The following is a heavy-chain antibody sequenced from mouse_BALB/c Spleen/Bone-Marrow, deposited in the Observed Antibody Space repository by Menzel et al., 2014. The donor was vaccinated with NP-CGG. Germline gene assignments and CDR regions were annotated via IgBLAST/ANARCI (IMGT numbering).Heavy chain of an antibody. D-gene: IGHD2-1*01. CDR1: GFAFSYHD. CDR3: ARHPRRSTKNHYSMDY. CDR2: VSSGGHST. Sequence: EVMLVESGGGLVKPGGSLKLSCAASGFAFSYHDMSWVRQTPEKRLEWVAYVSSGGHSTYFTDTVKGRFTISRDNAKNTLCLQMISLNSEDTDMYYCARHPRRSTKNHYSMDYWGQGTSVTVSS. V-gene: IGHV5-12-1*01. J-gene: IGHJ4*01.